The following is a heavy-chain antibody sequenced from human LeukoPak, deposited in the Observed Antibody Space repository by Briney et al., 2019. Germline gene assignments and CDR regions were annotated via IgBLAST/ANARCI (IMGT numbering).Heavy chain of an antibody. J-gene: IGHJ4*02. V-gene: IGHV4-38-2*02. CDR1: GGSISSYY. CDR3: AREEVGATSLGASTTFDY. CDR2: IYHSGST. Sequence: ASETLSLTCTVSGGSISSYYWGWIRQPPGKGLEWIGSIYHSGSTYYNPSLKSRVTISVDTSKNQFSLKLSSVTAADTAVYYCAREEVGATSLGASTTFDYWGQGTLVTVSS. D-gene: IGHD1-26*01.